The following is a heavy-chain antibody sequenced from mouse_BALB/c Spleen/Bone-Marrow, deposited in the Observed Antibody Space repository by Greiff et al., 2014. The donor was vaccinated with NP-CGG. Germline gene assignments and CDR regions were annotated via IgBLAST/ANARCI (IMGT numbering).Heavy chain of an antibody. V-gene: IGHV2-6-5*01. CDR1: GFSLTDCG. CDR2: ICGGGST. CDR3: STSYFGSDGFAY. Sequence: VQLQQSGPGLVTPSQTLSITCTVSGFSLTDCGVSWIRQLPGKGLEWLGVICGGGSTYYYSALKTSLSNSKVNTKSQVFLKMISRQTDETSMFYCSTSYFGSDGFAYWGQGTLVTVSA. D-gene: IGHD2-1*01. J-gene: IGHJ3*01.